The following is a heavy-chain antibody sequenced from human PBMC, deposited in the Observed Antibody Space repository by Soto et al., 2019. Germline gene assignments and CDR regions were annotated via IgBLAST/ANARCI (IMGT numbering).Heavy chain of an antibody. D-gene: IGHD2-21*01. CDR1: GGSTSSYY. CDR2: IYYSGST. CDR3: VRERWGYCGTDGDPLDV. V-gene: IGHV4-59*01. Sequence: SETLSLTCTVSGGSTSSYYWSWIRQPPGKGLEWIGYIYYSGSTNYNPSLKSRVTLSVDTSKNQFSLKLSSVTAADTAVYYCVRERWGYCGTDGDPLDVWGQGTTVTVSS. J-gene: IGHJ6*02.